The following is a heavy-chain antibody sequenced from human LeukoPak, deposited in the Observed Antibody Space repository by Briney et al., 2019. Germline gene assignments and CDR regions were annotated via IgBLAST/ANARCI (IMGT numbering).Heavy chain of an antibody. CDR2: IYYSGST. CDR1: GGSISSYY. V-gene: IGHV4-59*08. Sequence: SETLSLTCTVSGGSISSYYWSWIRQPPGKGLEWIGYIYYSGSTNYNPSLKSRVTISVDTSKNQFSLKLSSVTAADTAVYYCARLRRYYDYVWGSYRPDAFDIWGQGTMVTVSS. D-gene: IGHD3-16*02. J-gene: IGHJ3*02. CDR3: ARLRRYYDYVWGSYRPDAFDI.